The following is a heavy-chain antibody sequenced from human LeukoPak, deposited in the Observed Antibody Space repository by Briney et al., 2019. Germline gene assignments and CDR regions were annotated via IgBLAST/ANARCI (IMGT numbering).Heavy chain of an antibody. Sequence: PSETLSLTCTVSGGSISSYYWSWIRQPPGKGLEWIGYIYYSGSTNYNPSLKSRVTVSVDTSKNQFSLKLSSVTAADTAVYYCARAGIPPNLYFDCWGQGTLVTVSS. J-gene: IGHJ4*02. CDR1: GGSISSYY. CDR2: IYYSGST. V-gene: IGHV4-59*01. D-gene: IGHD1-14*01. CDR3: ARAGIPPNLYFDC.